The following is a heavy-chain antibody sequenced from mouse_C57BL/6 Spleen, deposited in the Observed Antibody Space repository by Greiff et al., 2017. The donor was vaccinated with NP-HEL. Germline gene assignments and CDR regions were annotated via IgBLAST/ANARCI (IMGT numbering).Heavy chain of an antibody. CDR1: GFTFSSYA. V-gene: IGHV5-4*03. CDR3: ARGSTMVTTAGFAY. D-gene: IGHD2-2*01. J-gene: IGHJ3*01. Sequence: EVKLQESGGGLVKPGGSLKLSCAASGFTFSSYAMSWVRQTPEKRLEWVATISDGGSYTYYPDNVKGRFTISRDNAKNNLYLQMSHLKSEDTAMYYCARGSTMVTTAGFAYWGQGTLVTVSA. CDR2: ISDGGSYT.